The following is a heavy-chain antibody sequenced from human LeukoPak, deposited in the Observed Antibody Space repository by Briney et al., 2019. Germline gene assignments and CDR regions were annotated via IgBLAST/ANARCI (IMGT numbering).Heavy chain of an antibody. Sequence: GGSLRLSCVASGFTFSSYSMNWVRQAPGKGLEWVSSISGSSSYIFYADSVKGRFTISRDNAKNSLYLQMNSLRAEDTAVYYCARDYIYCGVDCFVDNWGQGTLVTVSS. J-gene: IGHJ4*02. CDR2: ISGSSSYI. CDR1: GFTFSSYS. CDR3: ARDYIYCGVDCFVDN. D-gene: IGHD2-21*02. V-gene: IGHV3-21*01.